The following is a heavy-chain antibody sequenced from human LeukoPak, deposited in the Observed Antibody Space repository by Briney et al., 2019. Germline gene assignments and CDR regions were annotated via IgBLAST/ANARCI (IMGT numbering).Heavy chain of an antibody. Sequence: ASVKVSCKASGYTFTSYDINWVRQATGQGLEWMGWMNPNSGNTGYAQKFQGRVTMTRNTSISTAYMELSSLRSEDTAVYYCARGPKYYYDSSGYPDYWGQGTLVAVSS. CDR2: MNPNSGNT. D-gene: IGHD3-22*01. CDR3: ARGPKYYYDSSGYPDY. V-gene: IGHV1-8*01. J-gene: IGHJ4*02. CDR1: GYTFTSYD.